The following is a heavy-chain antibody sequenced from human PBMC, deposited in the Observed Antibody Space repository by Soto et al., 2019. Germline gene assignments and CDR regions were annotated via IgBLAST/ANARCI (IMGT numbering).Heavy chain of an antibody. V-gene: IGHV1-8*01. CDR1: GYTFTSYD. J-gene: IGHJ3*02. Sequence: ASVKVSCKASGYTFTSYDINWVRQATGQGLEWMGWMNPNSGNTGHAQKFQGRVTMTRNTSISTAYMELSSLRSEDTAVYYCARGAPYYYDSSGYPFDIWGQGTMVTVSS. CDR2: MNPNSGNT. CDR3: ARGAPYYYDSSGYPFDI. D-gene: IGHD3-22*01.